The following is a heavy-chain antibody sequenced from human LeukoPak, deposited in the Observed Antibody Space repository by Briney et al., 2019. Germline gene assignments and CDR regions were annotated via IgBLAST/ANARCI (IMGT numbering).Heavy chain of an antibody. CDR2: IYYSGST. CDR3: ARTRLLYPVDY. Sequence: SETLSLTCTVSGGSISNYYWSWIRQSPGEGLEWIGYIYYSGSTNYNPSLMSRVTISVDTPRNQFSLRLSSVTAADTAMYYCARTRLLYPVDYWGQGTLVTVSS. CDR1: GGSISNYY. J-gene: IGHJ4*02. D-gene: IGHD2-15*01. V-gene: IGHV4-59*01.